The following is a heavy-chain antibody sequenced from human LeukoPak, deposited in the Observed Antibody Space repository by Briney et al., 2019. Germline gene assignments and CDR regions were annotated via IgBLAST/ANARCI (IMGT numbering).Heavy chain of an antibody. CDR2: IHYTGST. D-gene: IGHD4-17*01. J-gene: IGHJ6*03. CDR1: GGSISSSSYY. Sequence: PSETLSLTCTVSGGSISSSSYYWGWIRQPPGKGLEGIGSIHYTGSTYYNPSLKSRVTISVDTSKNQFSLKLSSVTAADTAAYYCARTTYGDYDGHYYYYMDVWGKGTTVTISS. CDR3: ARTTYGDYDGHYYYYMDV. V-gene: IGHV4-39*01.